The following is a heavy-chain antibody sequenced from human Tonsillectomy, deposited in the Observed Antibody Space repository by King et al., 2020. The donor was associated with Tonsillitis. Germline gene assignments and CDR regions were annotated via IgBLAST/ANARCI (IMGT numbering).Heavy chain of an antibody. Sequence: VQLVESGGGLIQPGRSLRLSCAVSGFTVSSNYMSWVRQAPGWGLECVSIIYSGGSTNYADSVKGRFTISRDNSQNTLYLRMNSLRAEDTAVYYCARVVPAANFDFWGQGALVTVSS. CDR1: GFTVSSNY. V-gene: IGHV3-53*01. CDR2: IYSGGST. D-gene: IGHD2-2*01. CDR3: ARVVPAANFDF. J-gene: IGHJ4*02.